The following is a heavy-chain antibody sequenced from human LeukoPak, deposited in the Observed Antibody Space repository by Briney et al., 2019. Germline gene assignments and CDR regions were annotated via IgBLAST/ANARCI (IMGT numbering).Heavy chain of an antibody. Sequence: PGGSLRLSCAASGFTFSSYAMSWVRQAPGKGLEWVSAISGSGGSTYYADSVKGRFTISRDNSKNTLYLQMNSLRAEDTAVYYCAKGSCSGGSCYRTPFDHWGQGTLVTVSS. V-gene: IGHV3-23*01. D-gene: IGHD2-15*01. CDR3: AKGSCSGGSCYRTPFDH. J-gene: IGHJ4*02. CDR2: ISGSGGST. CDR1: GFTFSSYA.